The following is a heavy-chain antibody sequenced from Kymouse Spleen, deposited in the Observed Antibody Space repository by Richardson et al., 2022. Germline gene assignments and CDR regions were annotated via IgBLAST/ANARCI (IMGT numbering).Heavy chain of an antibody. D-gene: IGHD6-6*01. V-gene: IGHV3-9*01. Sequence: EVQLVESGGGLVQPGRSLRLSCAASGFTFDDYAMHWVRQAPGKGLEWVSGISWNSGSIGYADSVKGRFTISRDNAKNSLYLQMNSLRAEDTALYYCAKDIREYSSSSDVDYYYYYGMDVWGQGTTVTVSS. CDR3: AKDIREYSSSSDVDYYYYYGMDV. CDR1: GFTFDDYA. J-gene: IGHJ6*02. CDR2: ISWNSGSI.